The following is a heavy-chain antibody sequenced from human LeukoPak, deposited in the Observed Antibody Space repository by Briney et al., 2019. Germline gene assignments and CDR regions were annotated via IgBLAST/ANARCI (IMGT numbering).Heavy chain of an antibody. V-gene: IGHV1-2*02. D-gene: IGHD6-13*01. CDR3: ARATWYSSLNYYYYMDA. Sequence: ASVKVSCKASGYAFTGNYMHWVRQAPGQGLEWMGWINPNSGGTNYAQKFQGRVTMTRDTSISTAYMELSRLRSDDTAVYYCARATWYSSLNYYYYMDAWGKGTTVTVSS. CDR1: GYAFTGNY. CDR2: INPNSGGT. J-gene: IGHJ6*03.